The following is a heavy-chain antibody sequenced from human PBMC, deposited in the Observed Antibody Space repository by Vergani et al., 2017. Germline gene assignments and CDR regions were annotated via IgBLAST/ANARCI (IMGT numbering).Heavy chain of an antibody. Sequence: EVQLVESGGGLVQPGGSLRLSSAASGFTFSSYSMNWVRQAPGKGLEWVSYISSSSSTIYYADSVKGRFTISRDNAKNSLYLQMNSLRAEDTAVYYCARDRAGAARYWYFDLWGRGTLVTVSS. CDR2: ISSSSSTI. CDR1: GFTFSSYS. CDR3: ARDRAGAARYWYFDL. V-gene: IGHV3-48*01. J-gene: IGHJ2*01. D-gene: IGHD6-6*01.